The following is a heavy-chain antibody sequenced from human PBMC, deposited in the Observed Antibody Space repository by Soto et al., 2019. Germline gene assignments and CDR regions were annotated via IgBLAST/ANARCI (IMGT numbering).Heavy chain of an antibody. D-gene: IGHD2-8*01. J-gene: IGHJ4*02. CDR1: GYIFTTYG. V-gene: IGHV1-18*01. Sequence: QVHLVQSGAEVKKPGASVKVSCTGSGYIFTTYGITWVRQAPGQGLEWMGWISAHNGNINYAQKLQGRVTVRRDTXXXGLEXXALLGAQNAXTXXXQXXQGRGTVTRDTSTSPAYMELSNLRSDDTALYYCARGRDGDYGGQGAVVTVSS. CDR3: XXQGRGTVTRDTSTSPAYMELSNLRSDDTALYYCARGRDGDY. CDR2: ISAHNGNI.